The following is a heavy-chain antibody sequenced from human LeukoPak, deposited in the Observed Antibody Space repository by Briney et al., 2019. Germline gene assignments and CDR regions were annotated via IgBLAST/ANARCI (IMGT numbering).Heavy chain of an antibody. J-gene: IGHJ4*02. V-gene: IGHV3-74*01. CDR3: ARGFRGSYSY. CDR2: INTDGSST. Sequence: PGGSLRLSCAASGFIFSSYWMHWVRHAPGKGLAWVSRINTDGSSTSYADSVKGRFTISRDNAKNSLYLQMNSLRAEDTAVYYCARGFRGSYSYWGQGTLVTVSS. D-gene: IGHD1-26*01. CDR1: GFIFSSYW.